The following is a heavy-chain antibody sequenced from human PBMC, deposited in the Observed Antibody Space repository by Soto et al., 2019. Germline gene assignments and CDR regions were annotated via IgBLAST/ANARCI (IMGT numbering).Heavy chain of an antibody. CDR3: ARDREYYYDSSGNYYYHYGMDV. CDR2: ISGYNGNT. J-gene: IGHJ6*02. D-gene: IGHD3-22*01. CDR1: GYTFTNYG. V-gene: IGHV1-18*04. Sequence: QVQLVESGAEVKKPGASVKVSCKASGYTFTNYGISWVRQAPGQGLEWMGWISGYNGNTKYGQKFQGRVTMTTDTPTNTAYMDLRSLRSDDTAVYYCARDREYYYDSSGNYYYHYGMDVWGQGTTVTVS.